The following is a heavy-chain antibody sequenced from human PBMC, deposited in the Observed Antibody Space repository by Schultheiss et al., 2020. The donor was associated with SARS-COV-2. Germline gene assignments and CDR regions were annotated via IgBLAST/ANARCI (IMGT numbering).Heavy chain of an antibody. Sequence: SVKVSCKASGGTFNSYVSTWVRQAPGQGLEWMGGIIPVFGTTNYAQKFQGRLTITADESTSIAYMELSSLRSEDTAVYYCARGSSGWHNWFDPWGQGTLVTVSS. J-gene: IGHJ5*02. V-gene: IGHV1-69*13. CDR3: ARGSSGWHNWFDP. CDR2: IIPVFGTT. D-gene: IGHD6-19*01. CDR1: GGTFNSYV.